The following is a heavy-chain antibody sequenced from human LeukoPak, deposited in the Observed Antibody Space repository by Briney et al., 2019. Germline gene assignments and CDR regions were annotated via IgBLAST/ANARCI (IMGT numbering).Heavy chain of an antibody. V-gene: IGHV1-69*13. CDR1: GGTFSSYA. CDR2: IIPIFGTA. J-gene: IGHJ4*02. Sequence: SVKVSCKASGGTFSSYAISWVRQAPGQGLEWMGGIIPIFGTANYAQKFQGRVTITADESTSTAYMELSSLRSEDTAVYYCARGGPVTSATSFDYWGQGTLVTVSS. D-gene: IGHD2-15*01. CDR3: ARGGPVTSATSFDY.